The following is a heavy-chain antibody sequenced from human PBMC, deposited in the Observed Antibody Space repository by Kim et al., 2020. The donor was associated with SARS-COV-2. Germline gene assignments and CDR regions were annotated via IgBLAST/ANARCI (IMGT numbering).Heavy chain of an antibody. CDR2: TYYRSKWYN. D-gene: IGHD2-21*01. V-gene: IGHV6-1*01. J-gene: IGHJ6*02. Sequence: SQTLSLTCAISGDSVSSNSAAWNWIRQSPSRGLEWLGRTYYRSKWYNDYAVSVKSRITINPDTSKNQFSLQLNSVTPEDTAVYYCARDLYRDCYTDGDFYGMDVWGQGTTVTVSS. CDR3: ARDLYRDCYTDGDFYGMDV. CDR1: GDSVSSNSAA.